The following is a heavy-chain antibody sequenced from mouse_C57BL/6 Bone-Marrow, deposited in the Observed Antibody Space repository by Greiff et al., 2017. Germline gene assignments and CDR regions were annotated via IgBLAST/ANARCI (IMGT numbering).Heavy chain of an antibody. D-gene: IGHD5-5*01. CDR3: VRDPTSYPQPYFDV. CDR2: IRSKSSNYAT. CDR1: GFTFNTYA. Sequence: EVQLVESGGGLVQPKGSLKLSCAASGFTFNTYAMHWVRQAPGKGLEWVARIRSKSSNYATYYADSVKDRFTISRDDSPSMLYLQMNNLKTEDTAMYYCVRDPTSYPQPYFDVWGTGTTVTVSS. V-gene: IGHV10-3*01. J-gene: IGHJ1*03.